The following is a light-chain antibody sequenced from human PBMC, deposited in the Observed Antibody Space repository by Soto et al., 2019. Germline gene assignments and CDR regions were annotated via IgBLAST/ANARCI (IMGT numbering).Light chain of an antibody. Sequence: DIQMTQSPSSVSASVGDRVTITCRAGQDISNYLAWYQQKPGRAPKLLLFSASSLQTGVPSRFSGSGSGTDFILTISNLQPEDFATYYCQQAYTIPFTFGQGTRLAIK. CDR3: QQAYTIPFT. CDR2: SAS. J-gene: IGKJ5*01. CDR1: QDISNY. V-gene: IGKV1-12*01.